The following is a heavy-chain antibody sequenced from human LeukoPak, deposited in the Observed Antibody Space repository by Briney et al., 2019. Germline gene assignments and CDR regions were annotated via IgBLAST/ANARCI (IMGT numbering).Heavy chain of an antibody. V-gene: IGHV3-49*03. CDR3: TRMSPTVVNLLSDY. Sequence: GGSLRLSCTASGFTFGDYAMSWFRQAPGKGLEWVGFIRSKAYGGTTEYAASVKGRFTISRDDSKSIAYLQMNSLKTEDTAVYYCTRMSPTVVNLLSDYWGQGTLVTVSS. D-gene: IGHD4-23*01. J-gene: IGHJ4*02. CDR2: IRSKAYGGTT. CDR1: GFTFGDYA.